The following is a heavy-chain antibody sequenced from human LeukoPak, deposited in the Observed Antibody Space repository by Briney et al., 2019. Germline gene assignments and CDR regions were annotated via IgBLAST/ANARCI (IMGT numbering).Heavy chain of an antibody. CDR2: IYYSGST. CDR3: AGYCSSTSCSYYYYGMDV. Sequence: SETLSLTCTVSGGSISSSSYYWGWIRQPPGKGLEWIGSIYYSGSTYYNPSLKSRVTISVDTSKNQFSLKLSSVTAADTAVYYCAGYCSSTSCSYYYYGMDVWGQGTTVTVSS. V-gene: IGHV4-39*01. D-gene: IGHD2-2*01. CDR1: GGSISSSSYY. J-gene: IGHJ6*02.